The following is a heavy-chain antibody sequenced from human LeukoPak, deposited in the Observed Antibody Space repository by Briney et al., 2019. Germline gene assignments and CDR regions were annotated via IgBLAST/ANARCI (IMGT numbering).Heavy chain of an antibody. CDR2: IISDGSSI. V-gene: IGHV3-74*01. Sequence: PGGSLRLSCAASGFTLSSYWMHWVRQVPGQGLVWVSRIISDGSSISYADSVKGRFTISRDNAKNSLYLQMNSLRAEDTAVYYCAREFGELYYFDYWGQGTLVTVSS. CDR1: GFTLSSYW. CDR3: AREFGELYYFDY. J-gene: IGHJ4*02. D-gene: IGHD3-10*01.